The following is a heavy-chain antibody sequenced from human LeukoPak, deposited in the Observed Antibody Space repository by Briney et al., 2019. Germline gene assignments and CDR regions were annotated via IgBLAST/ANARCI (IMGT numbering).Heavy chain of an antibody. CDR3: AKGLGYSGYDMEY. CDR2: RSIDGGNT. Sequence: GGPLRPPLRAPGFPFTSPGMHWVGKAPGKAREGVAVRSIDGGNTYNADSLTGRFTVSRANSKSTLYLQMNSMRAGATAVSYCAKGLGYSGYDMEYWGQGTLVTVSS. V-gene: IGHV3-30*18. CDR1: GFPFTSPG. J-gene: IGHJ4*02. D-gene: IGHD5-12*01.